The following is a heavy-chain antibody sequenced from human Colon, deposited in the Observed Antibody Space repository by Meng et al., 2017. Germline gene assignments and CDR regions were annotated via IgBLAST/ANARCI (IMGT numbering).Heavy chain of an antibody. V-gene: IGHV4-39*01. CDR1: GGSISSGDFY. CDR3: ARRRTNYNWFDP. Sequence: QLQLQESGPGLVKPSETLSLRCTVSGGSISSGDFYWAWVRQPPGKGLEWIGSVSYTGTTYYNPSLKTRVSVSVDTSKIHFSLKLSSVTAAETALYYCARRRTNYNWFDPWGQGTLVTVSS. CDR2: VSYTGTT. J-gene: IGHJ5*02. D-gene: IGHD4/OR15-4a*01.